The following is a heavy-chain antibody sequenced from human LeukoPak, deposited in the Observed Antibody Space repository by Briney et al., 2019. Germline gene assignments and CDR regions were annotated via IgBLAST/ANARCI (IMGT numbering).Heavy chain of an antibody. CDR2: IYYSGCT. D-gene: IGHD1-26*01. J-gene: IGHJ3*02. CDR3: ARDHSGSYRRRAFDI. CDR1: GGSISSYY. Sequence: SETLSLTCTVSGGSISSYYWSWLRQPPGKGLEGMGYIYYSGCTNYNPSLKSRVPISVDTSKNQFSLKLSSVTAADTAVYYSARDHSGSYRRRAFDIWGQGTMVTVSS. V-gene: IGHV4-59*01.